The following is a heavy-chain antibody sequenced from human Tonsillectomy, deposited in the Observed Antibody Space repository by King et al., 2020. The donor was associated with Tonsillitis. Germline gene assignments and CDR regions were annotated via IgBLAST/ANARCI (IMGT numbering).Heavy chain of an antibody. Sequence: VQLVESGGGLIQPGGSLRLSCAASGFIVSSNYMSWVRQAPGKGLEWVSVIYSGGSTYYADSVTGRFTISRDNSKNTLYLQMNSLRAEDTAVYYCARDVAAAGFLWDWGQGTLVTVSS. CDR3: ARDVAAAGFLWD. CDR2: IYSGGST. CDR1: GFIVSSNY. D-gene: IGHD6-13*01. J-gene: IGHJ4*02. V-gene: IGHV3-53*01.